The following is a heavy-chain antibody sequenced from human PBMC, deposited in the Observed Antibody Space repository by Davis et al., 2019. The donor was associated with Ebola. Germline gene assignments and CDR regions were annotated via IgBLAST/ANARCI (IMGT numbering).Heavy chain of an antibody. J-gene: IGHJ4*02. CDR1: GFPLSNNW. D-gene: IGHD2/OR15-2a*01. CDR3: ARNRGFYTFDY. Sequence: GESLKISCEASGFPLSNNWMAWARQAPGKGLQWVANVSPVGGARFYEESLRGRFSISSDNAKNSLYLQMNSLRADDTAVYYCARNRGFYTFDYWGQGILVTVSS. V-gene: IGHV3-7*01. CDR2: VSPVGGAR.